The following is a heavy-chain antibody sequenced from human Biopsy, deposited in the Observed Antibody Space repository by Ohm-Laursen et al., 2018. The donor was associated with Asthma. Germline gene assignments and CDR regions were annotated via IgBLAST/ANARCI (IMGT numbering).Heavy chain of an antibody. D-gene: IGHD4-17*01. CDR2: HDHEEGGT. V-gene: IGHV1-24*01. Sequence: GASVKVSCKISGYSLTDLSMHWVRQAPGQGLEWMGGHDHEEGGTVNAWRFQGRVTMTEDTSTDIAYMELSSLSSDDTAVYYCASDFPKDYVRYNFQFWGQGTLVTVSS. J-gene: IGHJ4*02. CDR1: GYSLTDLS. CDR3: ASDFPKDYVRYNFQF.